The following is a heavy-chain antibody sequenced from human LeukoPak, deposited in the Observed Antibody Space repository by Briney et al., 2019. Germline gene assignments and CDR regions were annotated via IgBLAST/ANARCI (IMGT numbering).Heavy chain of an antibody. V-gene: IGHV3-9*01. J-gene: IGHJ4*02. D-gene: IGHD2-15*01. CDR1: GFTFDDYA. CDR2: ISWNSGSI. Sequence: PGGSLRLSCAASGFTFDDYAMHWVRQAPGKGLEWVSGISWNSGSIGYADSVKGRFTISRDNAKNSLYLQMNSLRAEDTALYYCAKGSVVVAANTPFDYWGQGTLVTVSS. CDR3: AKGSVVVAANTPFDY.